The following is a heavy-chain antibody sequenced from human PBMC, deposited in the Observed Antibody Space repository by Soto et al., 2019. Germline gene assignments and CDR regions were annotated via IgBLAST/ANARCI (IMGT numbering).Heavy chain of an antibody. J-gene: IGHJ5*02. D-gene: IGHD6-13*01. CDR2: IYYSGST. Sequence: PSDTLSLTCTVSGGSLSSYYWSWIRQPPGKGLEWIGYIYYSGSTNYNPSLKSRVTISVDTSKNQFSLKLSSVTAADTAVYYCARAKAPLYSSSWYWFDPCGQGTLVTVSS. V-gene: IGHV4-59*08. CDR3: ARAKAPLYSSSWYWFDP. CDR1: GGSLSSYY.